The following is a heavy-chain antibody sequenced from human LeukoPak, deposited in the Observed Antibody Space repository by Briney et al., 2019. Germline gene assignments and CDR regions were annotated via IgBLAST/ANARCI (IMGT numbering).Heavy chain of an antibody. CDR1: GGSISSSSYY. J-gene: IGHJ4*02. D-gene: IGHD2-15*01. CDR2: IYHSGST. CDR3: ARGPGYCSGGSCYDY. V-gene: IGHV4-39*07. Sequence: SETLSLTCTVSGGSISSSSYYWGWIRQPPGKGLEWIGSIYHSGSTYYNPSLKSRVTISVDTSKNQFSLKLSSVTAADTAVYYCARGPGYCSGGSCYDYWGQGTLVTVSS.